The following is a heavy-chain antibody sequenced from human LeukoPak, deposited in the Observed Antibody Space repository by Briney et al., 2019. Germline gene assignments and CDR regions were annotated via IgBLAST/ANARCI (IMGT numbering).Heavy chain of an antibody. D-gene: IGHD3-22*01. CDR3: ARDRGRRKWFQGLDP. Sequence: ASVKVSRKASGYTFTTYGFNWVRQAPGQGLEWMGWISTYDGDTNYAENLPGRVTLTTDTSTSTAHMELRSLRSDDTAVYYCARDRGRRKWFQGLDPWGQGTLVTVSS. J-gene: IGHJ5*02. CDR1: GYTFTTYG. V-gene: IGHV1-18*01. CDR2: ISTYDGDT.